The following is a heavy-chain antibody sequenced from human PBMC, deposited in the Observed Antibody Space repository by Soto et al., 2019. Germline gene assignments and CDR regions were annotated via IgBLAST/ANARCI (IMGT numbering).Heavy chain of an antibody. D-gene: IGHD1-26*01. CDR2: IYTDDST. V-gene: IGHV3-53*01. CDR3: ARPLDSGSYGYYGMDV. J-gene: IGHJ6*02. Sequence: EVQLVESGGGLVQPGGSLRLSCAASGFTVSSNYMSWVRQAPGKGLEWLSVIYTDDSTYYADSVKGRFTISRDNSKNTLYLQMNSLRAEDTAVYYCARPLDSGSYGYYGMDVWGQGTTVTVSS. CDR1: GFTVSSNY.